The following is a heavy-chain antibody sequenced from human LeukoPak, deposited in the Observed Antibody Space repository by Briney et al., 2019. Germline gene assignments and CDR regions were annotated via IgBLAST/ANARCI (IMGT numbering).Heavy chain of an antibody. CDR2: ISGSGSTI. J-gene: IGHJ4*02. V-gene: IGHV3-48*03. CDR3: ARGNVGVTATYYLDY. CDR1: GFTFSSYE. Sequence: GGSLRLSCAASGFTFSSYEMNWVRQAPGKGLEWVSYISGSGSTIYYADSVKGRFTISRDNAKNSLYLQMNSLRAEDTAVYYCARGNVGVTATYYLDYWGQGTLVTVSS. D-gene: IGHD2-21*02.